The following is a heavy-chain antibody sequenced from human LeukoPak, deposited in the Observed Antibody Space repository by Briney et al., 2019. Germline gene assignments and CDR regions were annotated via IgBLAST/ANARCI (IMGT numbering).Heavy chain of an antibody. V-gene: IGHV3-48*04. CDR1: GFSVSSKY. D-gene: IGHD1-7*01. Sequence: GGSLRLSCAASGFSVSSKYMSWVRQAPGKGLEWVSYISGSGSSIHYADSVKGRFTISRDNAMNSLYLQMNSLRAEDTAVYYCARTGELLPDAFDIWGQGTMVTVSS. J-gene: IGHJ3*02. CDR3: ARTGELLPDAFDI. CDR2: ISGSGSSI.